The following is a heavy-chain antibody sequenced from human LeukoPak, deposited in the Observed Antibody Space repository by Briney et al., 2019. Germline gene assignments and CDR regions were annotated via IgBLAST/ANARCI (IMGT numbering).Heavy chain of an antibody. D-gene: IGHD4-17*01. V-gene: IGHV4-38-2*02. CDR3: ARLRRMTTVTTRPYYFDY. Sequence: KTSETLSLTCTVSGGSISSYYWGWIRQPPGKGLEWIGSIYHSGSTYYNPSLKSRVTISVDTSKNQFSLKLSSVTAADTAVYYCARLRRMTTVTTRPYYFDYWGQGTLVTVSS. CDR2: IYHSGST. J-gene: IGHJ4*02. CDR1: GGSISSYY.